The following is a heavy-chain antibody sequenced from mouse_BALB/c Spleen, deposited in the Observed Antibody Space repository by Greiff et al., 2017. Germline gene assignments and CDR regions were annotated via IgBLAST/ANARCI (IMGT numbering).Heavy chain of an antibody. CDR3: AGYGYRFAY. J-gene: IGHJ3*01. CDR2: IWAGGST. Sequence: QVQLKESGPGLVAPSQSLSITCTVSGFSLTSYGVHWVRQPPGKGLEWLGVIWAGGSTNYNSALMSRLSISKDNSKSQVFLKMNSLQTDDTAMYYCAGYGYRFAYWGQGTLVTVSA. CDR1: GFSLTSYG. V-gene: IGHV2-9*02. D-gene: IGHD2-2*01.